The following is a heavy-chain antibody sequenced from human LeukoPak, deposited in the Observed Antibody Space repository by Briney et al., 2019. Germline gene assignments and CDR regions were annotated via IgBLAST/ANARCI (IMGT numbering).Heavy chain of an antibody. D-gene: IGHD4-23*01. Sequence: GGSLRLSCAASGFTFSSYGMHWVRQAPGKGLEWVAVISYDGSNKYYADSVKGRFTISRDNSKNALYLQMNSLRAEDTAVYYCANLLRWEPYWGQGTLVTVSS. CDR3: ANLLRWEPY. V-gene: IGHV3-30*18. CDR1: GFTFSSYG. CDR2: ISYDGSNK. J-gene: IGHJ4*02.